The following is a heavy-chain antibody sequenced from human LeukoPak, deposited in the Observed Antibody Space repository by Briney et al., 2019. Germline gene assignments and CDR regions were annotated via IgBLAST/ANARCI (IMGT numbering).Heavy chain of an antibody. CDR3: ARGPDTAMGEDAFDI. V-gene: IGHV1-46*01. J-gene: IGHJ3*02. D-gene: IGHD5-18*01. CDR1: GYTFTSYY. CDR2: INPSGGST. Sequence: GASVKVSCKASGYTFTSYYMHWVRQAPGQGLEWMGIINPSGGSTSYAQKFQGRVTMTRDTSTSTVYMELSSLRSDDTAVYYCARGPDTAMGEDAFDIWGQGTMVTVSS.